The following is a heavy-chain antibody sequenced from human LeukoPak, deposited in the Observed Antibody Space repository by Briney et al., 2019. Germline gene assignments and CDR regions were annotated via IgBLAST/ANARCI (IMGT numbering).Heavy chain of an antibody. CDR1: GYTLTDLS. J-gene: IGHJ6*02. Sequence: ASVKVSCKVSGYTLTDLSMHWVRQAPGQGLEWMGGFDPDDGETIYAQKFQGRVTMTEDTSTDTAYMELSSLRSEDTAVYYCATADIVVVPAAQNYYYYGMDVWGQGTTVTVSS. CDR2: FDPDDGET. CDR3: ATADIVVVPAAQNYYYYGMDV. D-gene: IGHD2-2*01. V-gene: IGHV1-24*01.